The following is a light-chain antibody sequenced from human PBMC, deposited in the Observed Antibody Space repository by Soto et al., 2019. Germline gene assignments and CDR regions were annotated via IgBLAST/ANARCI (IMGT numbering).Light chain of an antibody. J-gene: IGKJ1*01. CDR2: ESS. CDR3: QQYNNWPPWT. CDR1: QNVANY. V-gene: IGKV3-11*01. Sequence: EIVLTQSPATLSLSPGERATLSCRASQNVANYLDWYQQKPGQAPRLLIYESSNRATGIAASFSGSGSGTDFTPTISSLEPEDFAAYYCQQYNNWPPWTFGQGTKVDIK.